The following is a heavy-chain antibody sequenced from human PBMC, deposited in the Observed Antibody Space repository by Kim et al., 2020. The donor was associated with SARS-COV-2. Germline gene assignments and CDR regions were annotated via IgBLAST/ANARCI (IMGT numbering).Heavy chain of an antibody. D-gene: IGHD1-1*01. Sequence: DYAAPVKGRFTISRDDSKNTLYLQMNSLKTEDTAVYYCTTDWHWNLGMDVWGQGTTVTVSS. V-gene: IGHV3-15*01. J-gene: IGHJ6*02. CDR3: TTDWHWNLGMDV.